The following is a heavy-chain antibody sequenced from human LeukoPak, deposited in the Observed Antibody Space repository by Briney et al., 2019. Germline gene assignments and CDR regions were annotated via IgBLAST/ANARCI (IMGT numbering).Heavy chain of an antibody. CDR2: INPSGGTT. CDR1: GYTFTSYH. Sequence: ASVKVSCKASGYTFTSYHKHWVRQAPGQGLEWMGMINPSGGTTSYAQKFQGRVTMTRDTSTSTVYMELSSLRSEDTAVYYCARDGSSGSGDYWGQGALVAVSS. D-gene: IGHD3-22*01. V-gene: IGHV1-46*01. J-gene: IGHJ4*02. CDR3: ARDGSSGSGDY.